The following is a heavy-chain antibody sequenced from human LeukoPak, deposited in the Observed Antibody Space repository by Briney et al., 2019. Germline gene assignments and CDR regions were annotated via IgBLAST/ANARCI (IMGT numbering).Heavy chain of an antibody. CDR3: ARARVEWELLLEY. CDR1: GYTFTGYY. J-gene: IGHJ4*02. D-gene: IGHD1-26*01. Sequence: ASVKVSCKASGYTFTGYYMHWVRQAPGQGLEWMGWINPNSGGTNYAQKFQGRVTMTRDTSISTAYMELSRLRSDDTAVYYCARARVEWELLLEYWGQGTLVTVSS. CDR2: INPNSGGT. V-gene: IGHV1-2*02.